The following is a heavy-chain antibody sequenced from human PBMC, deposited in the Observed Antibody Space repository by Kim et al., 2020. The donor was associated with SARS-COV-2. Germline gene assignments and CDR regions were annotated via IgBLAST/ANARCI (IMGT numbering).Heavy chain of an antibody. CDR3: ASGESNFDS. CDR2: NVNT. V-gene: IGHV4-59*09. Sequence: NVNTNYNPSLRSRVTISVDTSKNQFSLRLTSVTAADTAIYYCASGESNFDSWGQGTLVTVSS. J-gene: IGHJ4*02.